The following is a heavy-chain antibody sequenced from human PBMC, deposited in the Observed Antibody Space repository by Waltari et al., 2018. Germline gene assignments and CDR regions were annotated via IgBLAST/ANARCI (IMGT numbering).Heavy chain of an antibody. J-gene: IGHJ4*02. D-gene: IGHD7-27*01. CDR3: ARAQTGSFDY. CDR2: FYHRGST. CDR1: GYSISSGYY. V-gene: IGHV4-38-2*01. Sequence: QVQLQESGPGLVKPSETLSLTCAVSGYSISSGYYWGWIRRPPGKGLEWIRSFYHRGSTYSNPSLKSRVTISVDTSKNQFSLKLSSVTAADTAVYYCARAQTGSFDYWGQGTLVTVSS.